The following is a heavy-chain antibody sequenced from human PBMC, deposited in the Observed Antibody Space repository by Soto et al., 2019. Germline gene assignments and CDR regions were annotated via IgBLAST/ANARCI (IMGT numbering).Heavy chain of an antibody. CDR2: FNPSTGAT. Sequence: ASVKVSCKASGYTFTAFHIHWFRQAPGQGLQWMGVFNPSTGATEYVQKFQGRVTLTSDTSTSTAYMELSSLRSEDTAVYYCARAVVTPTPTYYYYYGMDVWGQGTTVTVSS. CDR1: GYTFTAFH. CDR3: ARAVVTPTPTYYYYYGMDV. J-gene: IGHJ6*02. V-gene: IGHV1-46*01. D-gene: IGHD2-15*01.